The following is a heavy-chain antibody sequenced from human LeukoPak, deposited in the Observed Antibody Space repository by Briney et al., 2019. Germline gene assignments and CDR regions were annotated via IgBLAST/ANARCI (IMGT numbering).Heavy chain of an antibody. CDR2: IYQDGREK. V-gene: IGHV3-7*01. CDR3: ASERPSSSWYDY. CDR1: GFTFSSHL. J-gene: IGHJ4*02. D-gene: IGHD6-13*01. Sequence: GGSLRLPCAASGFTFSSHLMTWLRQAPGKGLEWVANIYQDGREKYYVTSVRGRFTISRDNAKNSLYLQMDSLRAEDTGVYYCASERPSSSWYDYWGQGTLVTVSS.